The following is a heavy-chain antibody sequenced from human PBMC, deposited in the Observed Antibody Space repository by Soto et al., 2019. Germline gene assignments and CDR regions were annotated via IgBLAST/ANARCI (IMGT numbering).Heavy chain of an antibody. Sequence: QVQLQESGPRLMKPSETLSLTCSVSGASIINGGYYWAWIRQSPGEGLEWIGSMLYTGNTFYKLSLRSRVTISADTSKNQFSLRLDSVTATDSAIYYCTRHAPYDGFDYWGQGTLLSVSS. CDR1: GASIINGGYY. D-gene: IGHD3-3*01. CDR3: TRHAPYDGFDY. CDR2: MLYTGNT. V-gene: IGHV4-39*01. J-gene: IGHJ4*02.